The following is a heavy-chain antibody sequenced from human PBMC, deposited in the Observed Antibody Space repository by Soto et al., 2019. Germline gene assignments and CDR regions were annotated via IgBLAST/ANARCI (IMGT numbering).Heavy chain of an antibody. Sequence: GGSLRLSCAASGFTFSSYAMSWVRQAPGKGLEWVSAISGSGGSTYYADSVKGRFTISRDNSKNTLYLQMNSLRVEDTAVYYCAKDRRAHDAFDIWGQGTMVTVSS. CDR1: GFTFSSYA. J-gene: IGHJ3*02. V-gene: IGHV3-23*01. CDR2: ISGSGGST. CDR3: AKDRRAHDAFDI.